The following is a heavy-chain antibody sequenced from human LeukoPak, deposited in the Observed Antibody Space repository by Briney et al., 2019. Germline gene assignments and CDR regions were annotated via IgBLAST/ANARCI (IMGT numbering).Heavy chain of an antibody. CDR2: ISYDGSNK. D-gene: IGHD3-10*01. V-gene: IGHV3-30-3*01. J-gene: IGHJ6*03. CDR3: ARESITMVRGVIPYYYYMDV. CDR1: GLTFSSYA. Sequence: PGRSLRLSCAASGLTFSSYAMHWVRQAPGKGLEWVAVISYDGSNKYYADSVKGRFTISRDNSKNTLYLQMNSLRAEDTAVYYCARESITMVRGVIPYYYYMDVWGKGTTVTVSS.